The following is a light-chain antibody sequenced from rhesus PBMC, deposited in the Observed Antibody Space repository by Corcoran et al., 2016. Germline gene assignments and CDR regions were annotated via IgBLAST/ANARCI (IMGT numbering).Light chain of an antibody. J-gene: IGKJ3*01. CDR1: QGISTY. CDR3: LQYNSAPFT. V-gene: IGKV1-43*02. Sequence: DIQMTQSPSSLSASVGDRVTITCRASQGISTYLNWYQQKPGKAPKRLIYTASSLESGVPSRFSGSGSGTDFTLTISSLQPEDFATYYCLQYNSAPFTFGPGTKLDIK. CDR2: TAS.